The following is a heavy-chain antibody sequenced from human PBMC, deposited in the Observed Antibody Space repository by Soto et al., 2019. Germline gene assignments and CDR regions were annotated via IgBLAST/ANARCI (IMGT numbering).Heavy chain of an antibody. J-gene: IGHJ5*02. V-gene: IGHV4-31*03. CDR1: GGSISCGDYY. CDR2: RSYSGST. CDR3: AREGGLAYCGGDCLYNWFDP. D-gene: IGHD2-21*02. Sequence: PSETLSLTCTVSGGSISCGDYYWSWVRQHPGKGLEWIGYRSYSGSTYYNPSLKSRVTIVVDTSRNQFSLRLSSVTAADTAVYYCAREGGLAYCGGDCLYNWFDPWGQGTLVTVSS.